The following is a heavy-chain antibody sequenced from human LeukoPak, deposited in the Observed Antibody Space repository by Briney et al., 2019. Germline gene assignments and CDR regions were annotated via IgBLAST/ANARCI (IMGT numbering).Heavy chain of an antibody. CDR3: ARDLAVVVPAAISDY. CDR1: GFTFSSYS. J-gene: IGHJ4*02. Sequence: GGSLRLSCAASGFTFSSYSMNWVRQAPGKGLEWVSSISSSSSYIYYADSVKGRFTISRDNAKNSLYLQMNSLRAEDTAVYYCARDLAVVVPAAISDYWGQGTWSPSPQ. D-gene: IGHD2-2*01. CDR2: ISSSSSYI. V-gene: IGHV3-21*01.